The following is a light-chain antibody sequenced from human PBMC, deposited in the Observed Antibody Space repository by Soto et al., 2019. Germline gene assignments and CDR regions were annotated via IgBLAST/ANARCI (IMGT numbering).Light chain of an antibody. CDR1: SSDIGGYNY. CDR3: TSYTSSTTNYV. CDR2: EVG. V-gene: IGLV2-14*01. J-gene: IGLJ1*01. Sequence: QSALTQPASVSGSPGQSITFSCTGTSSDIGGYNYVSWYQQHPGKAPKLMIYEVGNRPSGVSDRFSGSKSGNTASLTISGLQAEDEADYYCTSYTSSTTNYVFGTGTKLTVL.